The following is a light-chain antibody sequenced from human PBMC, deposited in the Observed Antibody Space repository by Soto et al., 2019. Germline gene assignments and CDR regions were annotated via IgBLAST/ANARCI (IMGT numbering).Light chain of an antibody. CDR1: QSVSTNF. J-gene: IGKJ1*01. CDR3: QQYGRTSWT. V-gene: IGKV3-20*01. CDR2: GAS. Sequence: EIVLTQSPGTLSLSPGEGATLSCRASQSVSTNFFAWNQQKPGQAPRLLIYGASTRTTGIPDRFSGSGSGTDFTFTICRLEPEDFAVYYCQQYGRTSWTFGQGTKV.